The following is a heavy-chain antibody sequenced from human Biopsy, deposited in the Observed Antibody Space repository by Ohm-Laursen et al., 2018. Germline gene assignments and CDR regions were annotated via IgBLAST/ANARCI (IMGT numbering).Heavy chain of an antibody. CDR3: AKELYNGYGQSPPHIDA. J-gene: IGHJ5*02. D-gene: IGHD5-12*01. V-gene: IGHV3-30*18. CDR2: IAYYGTKT. CDR1: GFSFEEYR. Sequence: SLRLSCSAAGFSFEEYRVGWVRRARGTGLDWEEVIAYYGTKTYDADAVKGQFFISRDNSMNTLFLQMNSLRLEDTGVYFCAKELYNGYGQSPPHIDAWGQGTLVSVSS.